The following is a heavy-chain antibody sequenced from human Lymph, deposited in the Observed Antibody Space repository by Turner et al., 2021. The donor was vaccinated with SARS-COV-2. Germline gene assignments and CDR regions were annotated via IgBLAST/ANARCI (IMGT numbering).Heavy chain of an antibody. CDR3: ARVKGYNGYDLRYYYGMDV. Sequence: QVQLVESGGGVGQPGRSLRLSCAASGFTSSSYGMHWVRQAPGKGLEWVAVIWYDGSNKYYADSVKCRFTISRDNSKNTLYLQMNSLRAEDTAVYYCARVKGYNGYDLRYYYGMDVWGQGTTVTVSS. J-gene: IGHJ6*02. D-gene: IGHD5-12*01. CDR2: IWYDGSNK. V-gene: IGHV3-33*01. CDR1: GFTSSSYG.